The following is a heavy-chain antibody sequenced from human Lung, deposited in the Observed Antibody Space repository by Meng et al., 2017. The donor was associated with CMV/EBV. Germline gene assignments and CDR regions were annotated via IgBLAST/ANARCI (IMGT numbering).Heavy chain of an antibody. CDR2: ISWNSGNM. J-gene: IGHJ4*02. CDR3: VRDRNYGVYLGSDY. D-gene: IGHD4-17*01. CDR1: GFTFDDHA. V-gene: IGHV3-9*01. Sequence: LTXXASGFTFDDHAMHWVRQAPGKGLEWVSGISWNSGNMGYADTVKGRFTISRDNAKNSLYLQMDNLGTEDTALYYCVRDRNYGVYLGSDYWGQGTXVTVSS.